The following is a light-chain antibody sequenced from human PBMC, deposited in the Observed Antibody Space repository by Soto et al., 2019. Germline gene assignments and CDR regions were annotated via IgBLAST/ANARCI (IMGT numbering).Light chain of an antibody. CDR2: EGS. CDR3: QQYKTYSRT. V-gene: IGKV1-5*03. Sequence: DIQMTQSPSTLSASVGDRITITCRASQSINTWLAWYQQKPGEAPKLLIYEGSTLERGVQSRFSGSGSGTEFTLTISRLQPDDFATFYCQQYKTYSRTFGQGTKVEVK. CDR1: QSINTW. J-gene: IGKJ1*01.